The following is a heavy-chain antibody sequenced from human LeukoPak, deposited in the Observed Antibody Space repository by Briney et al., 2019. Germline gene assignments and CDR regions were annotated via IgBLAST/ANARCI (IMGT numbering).Heavy chain of an antibody. CDR2: IYYSGST. D-gene: IGHD3-3*01. V-gene: IGHV4-59*08. CDR3: ARLPFARYYFDY. J-gene: IGHJ4*02. Sequence: SETLSLTCTVSGGSISNYHWSWIRQPPGKGLEWIGYIYYSGSTNYNPSLKSRVTISVGTSKNQFSLKLSSVTAADTAVYYCARLPFARYYFDYWGQGTLVTVSS. CDR1: GGSISNYH.